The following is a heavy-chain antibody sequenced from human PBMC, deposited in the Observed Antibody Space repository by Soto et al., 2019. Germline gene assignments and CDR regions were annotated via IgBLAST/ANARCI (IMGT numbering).Heavy chain of an antibody. CDR1: GFTFSDYY. D-gene: IGHD6-6*01. V-gene: IGHV3-11*06. CDR3: ARLYSSSSSWFDP. Sequence: QVQLVESGGGLVKPGGSLRLSCAASGFTFSDYYMSWIRQAPGKGLEWVSYISSSSSYTNYADSVKGRFTISRDNAKNSLYLQMNSLRAEDTAVYYCARLYSSSSSWFDPWGQGTLVTVSS. CDR2: ISSSSSYT. J-gene: IGHJ5*02.